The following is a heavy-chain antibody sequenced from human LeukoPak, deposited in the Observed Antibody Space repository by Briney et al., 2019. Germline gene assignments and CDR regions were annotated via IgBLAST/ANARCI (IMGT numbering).Heavy chain of an antibody. Sequence: GGSLRLSCATSGFTFSRYSVNWVRQAPGKGLEWVSCITGGSDYIFYADSVRGRFTISRDNAKNSLYLQMNSLRAEDTAVYYCAKFKGHYGDSEYYFDYWGQGTLVTVSS. D-gene: IGHD3-10*01. CDR1: GFTFSRYS. V-gene: IGHV3-21*01. CDR3: AKFKGHYGDSEYYFDY. CDR2: ITGGSDYI. J-gene: IGHJ4*02.